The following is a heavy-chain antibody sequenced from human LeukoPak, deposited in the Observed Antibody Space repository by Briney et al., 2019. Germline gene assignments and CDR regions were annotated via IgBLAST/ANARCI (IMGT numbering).Heavy chain of an antibody. V-gene: IGHV1-58*02. CDR2: IVVGSGNT. D-gene: IGHD3-22*01. CDR3: AADLWSSGYYSSHYFDY. CDR1: GFTFTSSA. Sequence: ASVKVSCKASGFTFTSSAMQWVRQARGQRLEWIGWIVVGSGNTNYAQKFQERVTITRDMSTSTAYMELSSLRSEDTAVYYCAADLWSSGYYSSHYFDYWGQGTLVTVSS. J-gene: IGHJ4*02.